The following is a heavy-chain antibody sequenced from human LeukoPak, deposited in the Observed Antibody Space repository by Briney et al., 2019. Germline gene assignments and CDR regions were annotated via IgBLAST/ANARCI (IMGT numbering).Heavy chain of an antibody. D-gene: IGHD6-13*01. CDR3: AKSRSGAGLFDS. CDR2: IYHSGST. CDR1: GGSISSGYY. Sequence: SETLSLTCAVSGGSISSGYYWGWIRQSPGQGLEWIGSIYHSGSTYYNPSLKSRVTISVDTSKNQFSLKLSSVTAADTAVYYCAKSRSGAGLFDSWGQGTLVTVSS. J-gene: IGHJ4*02. V-gene: IGHV4-38-2*01.